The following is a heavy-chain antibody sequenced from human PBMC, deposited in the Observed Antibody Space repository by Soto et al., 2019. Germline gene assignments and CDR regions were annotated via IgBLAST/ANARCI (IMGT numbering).Heavy chain of an antibody. J-gene: IGHJ6*02. CDR3: ARDVAARPNYYYGMDV. V-gene: IGHV1-69*13. CDR1: GGTFSSYA. CDR2: IIPIFGTA. Sequence: GASVKVSCKASGGTFSSYAISWARQAPGQGLEWMGGIIPIFGTANYAQKFQGRVTITADESTSTAYMELSSLRSEDTAVYYCARDVAARPNYYYGMDVWGQGTTVTVSS. D-gene: IGHD6-6*01.